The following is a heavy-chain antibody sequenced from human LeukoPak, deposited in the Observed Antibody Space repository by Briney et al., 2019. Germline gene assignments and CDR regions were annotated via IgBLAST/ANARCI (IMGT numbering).Heavy chain of an antibody. V-gene: IGHV3-23*01. Sequence: GESLKISCKVSGYSFTSYCIGWVRQMPGKGLEWISGTSGSGGSTYYANSVKGRFTISRDNSKNTLYLQMNSLRAEDTAVYYCAKNGGSQCYSHLDWWGQGTLVTVSS. CDR1: GYSFTSYC. CDR2: TSGSGGST. J-gene: IGHJ4*02. D-gene: IGHD2-15*01. CDR3: AKNGGSQCYSHLDW.